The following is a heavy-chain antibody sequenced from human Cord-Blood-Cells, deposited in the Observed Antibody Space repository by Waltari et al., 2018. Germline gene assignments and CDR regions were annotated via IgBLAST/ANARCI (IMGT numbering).Heavy chain of an antibody. V-gene: IGHV1-69*01. Sequence: QVQLVQSGAEVKKPGSSVKVSCKASGGTFSSYAISWVRQAPGQGLEWMGGISPIFGTANDAQKCQGRGTITADESTSTAYMELSGLRSEDTAVYYCARGEGYSGYDPYYYYYMDVWGKGTTVTVSS. CDR2: ISPIFGTA. J-gene: IGHJ6*03. CDR1: GGTFSSYA. CDR3: ARGEGYSGYDPYYYYYMDV. D-gene: IGHD5-12*01.